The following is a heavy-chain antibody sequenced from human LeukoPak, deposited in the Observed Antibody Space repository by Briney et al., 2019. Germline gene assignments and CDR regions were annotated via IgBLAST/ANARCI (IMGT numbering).Heavy chain of an antibody. J-gene: IGHJ4*02. V-gene: IGHV1-46*01. Sequence: ASVKVSCKASGYTFTSYYMHWVRQAPGQGLEWMGIINPSGGSTNYAQKFQGRVTITRDTSTSTVYMELSSVRSEDTAVYYCARDLDGSCYDYWGEGTRVTVST. CDR3: ARDLDGSCYDY. CDR2: INPSGGST. CDR1: GYTFTSYY. D-gene: IGHD3/OR15-3a*01.